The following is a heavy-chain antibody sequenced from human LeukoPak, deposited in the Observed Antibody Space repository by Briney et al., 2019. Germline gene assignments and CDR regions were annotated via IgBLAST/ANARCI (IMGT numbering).Heavy chain of an antibody. CDR3: ARGILGVVDAFDI. Sequence: SETLSLTCAIYGGPFSGYYWSWIRQTPGKGLEWIGETNYRGSTDYTPSLKSRVYISVEMSNNQFSLRLSSVAAADTAVYYCARGILGVVDAFDIWGQGTMVTVSS. V-gene: IGHV4-34*01. D-gene: IGHD3-3*01. CDR1: GGPFSGYY. CDR2: TNYRGST. J-gene: IGHJ3*02.